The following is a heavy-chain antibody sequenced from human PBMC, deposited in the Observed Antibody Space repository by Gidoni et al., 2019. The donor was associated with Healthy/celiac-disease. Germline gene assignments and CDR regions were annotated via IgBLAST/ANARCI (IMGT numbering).Heavy chain of an antibody. V-gene: IGHV3-73*02. CDR2: IRSKANSYAT. Sequence: EVQLVESGGGLVQPGGSLNISCAASGFTFSGSAMHWVRQDSGKGLEWVGRIRSKANSYATAYAASVKGRFTISRDDSKNTAYLQMNSLKTEDTAVYYCTRRRRDYYYGMDVWGQGTTVTVSS. CDR1: GFTFSGSA. J-gene: IGHJ6*02. CDR3: TRRRRDYYYGMDV.